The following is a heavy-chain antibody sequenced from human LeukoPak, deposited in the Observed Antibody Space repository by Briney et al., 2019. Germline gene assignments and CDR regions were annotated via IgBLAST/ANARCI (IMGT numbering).Heavy chain of an antibody. CDR3: ARGYAGAATFDY. V-gene: IGHV4-59*01. CDR1: GGSISSYY. CDR2: INYSGST. J-gene: IGHJ4*02. Sequence: PETLSLTCTVSGGSISSYYWSWMRQPPGKGLEWIGYINYSGSTKYNPSLKSRVTISVDTSKNQFSLKLTSVTAADTAVYYCARGYAGAATFDYWGQGTLVTVSS. D-gene: IGHD1-26*01.